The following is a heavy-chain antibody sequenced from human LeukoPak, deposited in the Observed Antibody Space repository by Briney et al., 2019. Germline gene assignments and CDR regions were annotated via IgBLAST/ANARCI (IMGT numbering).Heavy chain of an antibody. Sequence: GGSLRLSCAASGFTFSSYGMHWVRQAPGKGLEWVAFIRYDGSNKYYADSVKGRFTISRDNSKNTLYLQMNSLRAEDTAVYYCAKHGVGATQFFDYWGQGTLVTVSS. V-gene: IGHV3-30*02. CDR1: GFTFSSYG. J-gene: IGHJ4*02. D-gene: IGHD1-26*01. CDR3: AKHGVGATQFFDY. CDR2: IRYDGSNK.